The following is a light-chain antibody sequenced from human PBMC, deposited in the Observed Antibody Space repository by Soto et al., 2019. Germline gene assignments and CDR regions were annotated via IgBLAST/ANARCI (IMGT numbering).Light chain of an antibody. CDR1: NIGTRT. J-gene: IGLJ1*01. CDR2: DDS. Sequence: SYELTQPPSESVAPGQTARITCGGNNIGTRTVHWYQQKPGQAPVLVVHDDSDRPSGIPERFSGFNSGNTATLTITRDEAGDEADYFCQVWDSSSDHYVFGTGTKLTVL. CDR3: QVWDSSSDHYV. V-gene: IGLV3-21*02.